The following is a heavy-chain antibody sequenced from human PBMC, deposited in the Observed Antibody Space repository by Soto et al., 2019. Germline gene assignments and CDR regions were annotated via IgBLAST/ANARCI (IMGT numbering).Heavy chain of an antibody. V-gene: IGHV3-7*03. D-gene: IGHD3-10*01. CDR3: ATASPLMRFGDLLSRLYLDY. Sequence: PXGALRLSCSASGFPFRTYWMTWVRQAPGKGLDWVANIKQDGSEKYYVDSVKGRFTISRDNAKDSLFLQMDSLRAEDSALYYCATASPLMRFGDLLSRLYLDYWGQGALVTVSS. J-gene: IGHJ4*02. CDR2: IKQDGSEK. CDR1: GFPFRTYW.